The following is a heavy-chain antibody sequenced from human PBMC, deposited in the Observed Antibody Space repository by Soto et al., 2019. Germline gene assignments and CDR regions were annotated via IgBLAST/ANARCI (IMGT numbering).Heavy chain of an antibody. J-gene: IGHJ4*02. D-gene: IGHD2-15*01. CDR3: RVRVASSDF. Sequence: EGQLLESGGGLVQPGGSLRLSCAASGFTFSRYAMSWVSQAPGKGLEWISAISGGGVSTYYADSVKGRFTFSRENSKNSLSMPMTSVRPAATAVSYCRVRVASSDFGGKGTLVTVSS. V-gene: IGHV3-23*01. CDR1: GFTFSRYA. CDR2: ISGGGVST.